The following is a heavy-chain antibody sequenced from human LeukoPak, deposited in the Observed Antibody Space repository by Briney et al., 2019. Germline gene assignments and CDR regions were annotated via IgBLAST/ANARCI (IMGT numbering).Heavy chain of an antibody. V-gene: IGHV1-24*01. CDR1: GYTLTELS. J-gene: IGHJ4*02. CDR3: ATVDKSGSGSYYYFDY. Sequence: GASVKVSCKVSGYTLTELSMHWVRQAPGKGLEWMGGFDPEDGETIYAQKFQGRVTMTEDTSTDTAYIELSSLRSEDTAVYYCATVDKSGSGSYYYFDYWGQGTLVTVSS. D-gene: IGHD1-26*01. CDR2: FDPEDGET.